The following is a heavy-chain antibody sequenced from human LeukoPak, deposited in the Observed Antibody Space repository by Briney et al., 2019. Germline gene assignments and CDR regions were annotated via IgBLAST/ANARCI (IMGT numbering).Heavy chain of an antibody. D-gene: IGHD3-10*01. CDR2: IYYTGST. CDR1: GGSISSYY. Sequence: SETLSLTCAVSGGSISSYYWSWLRQSPGKGLEWLGYIYYTGSTNYNPSLKSRVTISVDTSKKQFSLKLSSVTAADTAVYYCRLYSYYYGSGSQRMRGNPFDYWGQGTLVTVSS. V-gene: IGHV4-59*03. J-gene: IGHJ4*02. CDR3: RLYSYYYGSGSQRMRGNPFDY.